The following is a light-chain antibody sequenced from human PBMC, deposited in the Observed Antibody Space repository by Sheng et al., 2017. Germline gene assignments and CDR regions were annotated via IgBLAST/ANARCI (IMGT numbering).Light chain of an antibody. Sequence: QSVLTQPPSVSGAPGQRVTISCTGSSSDIGAPYDVHWYQQLPGTVPKLLIYTNNNRPSGVPDRFSGSKSGTSASLAITGLQAEDEADYYCQSYDTSLRSFVFGTGTKVTVL. V-gene: IGLV1-40*01. CDR2: TNN. CDR1: SSDIGAPYD. J-gene: IGLJ1*01. CDR3: QSYDTSLRSFV.